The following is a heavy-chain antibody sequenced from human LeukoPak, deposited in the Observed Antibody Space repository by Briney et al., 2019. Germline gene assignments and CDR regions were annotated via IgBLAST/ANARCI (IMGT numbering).Heavy chain of an antibody. CDR3: ARPRYYDSSGYWGY. CDR2: IYPGDSDT. CDR1: GYSVTSSW. V-gene: IGHV5-51*01. J-gene: IGHJ4*02. Sequence: GESLKVSCKGSGYSVTSSWGGGGRQMPGKGLEGVGVIYPGDSDTRNSPSFQGQVTISADKSISTAYLQWSSLKASDTAMYYCARPRYYDSSGYWGYWAQGTLVTVSS. D-gene: IGHD3-22*01.